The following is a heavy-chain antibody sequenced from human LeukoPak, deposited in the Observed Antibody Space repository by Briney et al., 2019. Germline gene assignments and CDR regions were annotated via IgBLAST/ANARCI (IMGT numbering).Heavy chain of an antibody. Sequence: GGSLRLSCAASGFTFSDYRMNWVRQAPGKGLEWISYISNDLSTIHYAASVKGRFTISRDNARNSLYLQMDSLRAEDTAVYYCARALGYFDYWGQGTLVTVSS. CDR1: GFTFSDYR. D-gene: IGHD3-10*01. CDR2: ISNDLSTI. V-gene: IGHV3-48*04. J-gene: IGHJ4*02. CDR3: ARALGYFDY.